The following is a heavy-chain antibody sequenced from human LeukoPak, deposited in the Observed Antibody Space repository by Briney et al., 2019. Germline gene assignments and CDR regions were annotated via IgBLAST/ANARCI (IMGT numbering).Heavy chain of an antibody. D-gene: IGHD5-12*01. CDR1: GFTFSDYY. CDR2: ISSSGSTI. Sequence: PGGSLRLSCAASGFTFSDYYMSWIRQAPGKGLEWVSYISSSGSTIYYADSVKGRFTISRDNAKTSLSLQMNSLRAEDTAVYYCARESADGGFNYVSYWGQGTLVTVSS. J-gene: IGHJ4*02. V-gene: IGHV3-11*04. CDR3: ARESADGGFNYVSY.